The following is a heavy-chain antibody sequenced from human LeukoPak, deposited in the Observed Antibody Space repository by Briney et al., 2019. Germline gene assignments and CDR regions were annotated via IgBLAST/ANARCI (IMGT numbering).Heavy chain of an antibody. D-gene: IGHD5-24*01. CDR1: GFTFSTNA. J-gene: IGHJ4*02. CDR3: AKRDGYNSNPLKD. CDR2: IGSDDRA. V-gene: IGHV3-23*01. Sequence: GGSLRLSCAASGFTFSTNAMSWVRQAPGKGLEWVSGIGSDDRAHYSEFVKGRFTVSRDNSKNTLYLQMNSLRAEDTALYYCAKRDGYNSNPLKDWGQGTLVTVSS.